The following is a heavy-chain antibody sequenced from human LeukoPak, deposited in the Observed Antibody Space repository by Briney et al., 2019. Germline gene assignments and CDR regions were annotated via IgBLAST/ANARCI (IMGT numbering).Heavy chain of an antibody. D-gene: IGHD2-15*01. Sequence: IPGGSLRLSCAASGFTFSSYSMTWVRQAPGKGLEWIGSIHIGGSTYYNPSFKSRVTISVDTSKNQFSLKLRSVTAADTAMYYCARLWSTDCSGGSCPHQPNSWGQGTLVTVSS. J-gene: IGHJ4*02. CDR2: IHIGGST. CDR3: ARLWSTDCSGGSCPHQPNS. V-gene: IGHV4-59*05. CDR1: GFTFSSYSMT.